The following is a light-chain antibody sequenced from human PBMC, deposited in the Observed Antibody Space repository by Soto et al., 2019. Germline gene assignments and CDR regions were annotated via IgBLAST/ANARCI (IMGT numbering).Light chain of an antibody. CDR3: QQGHSTPYT. CDR1: QSVSSY. CDR2: DAS. V-gene: IGKV3-11*01. Sequence: EIVLTQSPATLSLSPGERATLSCRASQSVSSYLAWYQQKPGQAPRLLIYDASNRATGIPARFSGSGSGTDFTLTISSLQPEDFATYHCQQGHSTPYTFGQGTRLEI. J-gene: IGKJ2*01.